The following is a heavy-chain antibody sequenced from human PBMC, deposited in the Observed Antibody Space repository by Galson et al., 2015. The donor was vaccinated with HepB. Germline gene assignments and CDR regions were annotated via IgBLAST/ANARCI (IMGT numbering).Heavy chain of an antibody. Sequence: SETLSLTCTVSGGSISSYYWSWIRQPPGKELEWIGYIYYSGSTNYNPSLKSRVTISVDTSKNQFSLKLSSVTAADTAVYYCARGRYSYGYVATIDYWGQGTLVTVSS. D-gene: IGHD5-18*01. J-gene: IGHJ4*02. CDR2: IYYSGST. CDR1: GGSISSYY. V-gene: IGHV4-59*01. CDR3: ARGRYSYGYVATIDY.